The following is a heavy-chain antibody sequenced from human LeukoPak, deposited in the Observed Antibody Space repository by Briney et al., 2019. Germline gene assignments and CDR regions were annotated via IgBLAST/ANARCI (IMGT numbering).Heavy chain of an antibody. CDR3: AREALERAIWFDP. Sequence: SETLSLTCAVYGGSFSGYYWSWIRQPPGKGLEWIGEINHSGSTNYNPSLKSRVTISVDTSKNQFSLKLSSVTAADTAVYYCAREALERAIWFDPWGQGTLVTVSS. CDR2: INHSGST. D-gene: IGHD1-1*01. J-gene: IGHJ5*02. V-gene: IGHV4-34*01. CDR1: GGSFSGYY.